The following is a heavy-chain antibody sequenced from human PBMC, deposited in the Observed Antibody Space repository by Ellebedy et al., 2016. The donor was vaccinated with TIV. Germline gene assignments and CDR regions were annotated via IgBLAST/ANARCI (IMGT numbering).Heavy chain of an antibody. Sequence: GESLKISCVASGFTPSSYWMNWVRQAPGKGLEWVASIKEDGNEKHYVDSVKGRFTISRDNAKNSLDLQMNGLRAEDTAVYYCARRALWFGDFPDYYLDYWGQGTLVAVSS. D-gene: IGHD3-10*01. J-gene: IGHJ4*02. CDR2: IKEDGNEK. CDR3: ARRALWFGDFPDYYLDY. V-gene: IGHV3-7*01. CDR1: GFTPSSYW.